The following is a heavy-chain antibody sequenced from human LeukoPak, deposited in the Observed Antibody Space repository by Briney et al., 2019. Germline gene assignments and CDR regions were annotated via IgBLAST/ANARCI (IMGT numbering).Heavy chain of an antibody. Sequence: PGGSLRLSCAASGFTFSSYSMNWVRQAPGKGLECVSSISSSSSYIYYADSVKGRFTISRANAKNSLYLQINSLRAEDTAVYYCARDLSWFGDFNWFDPWGQGTLVTVSS. V-gene: IGHV3-21*01. D-gene: IGHD3-10*01. CDR1: GFTFSSYS. J-gene: IGHJ5*02. CDR2: ISSSSSYI. CDR3: ARDLSWFGDFNWFDP.